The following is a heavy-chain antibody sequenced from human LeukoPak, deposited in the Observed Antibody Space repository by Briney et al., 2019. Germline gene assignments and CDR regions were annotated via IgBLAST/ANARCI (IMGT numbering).Heavy chain of an antibody. J-gene: IGHJ6*03. D-gene: IGHD2-2*01. V-gene: IGHV1-69*05. Sequence: SVKVSCKASGGTFSSYAISWVRQAPGQGLEWMGGIIPIFGTANYAQKFQGRATITTDESTSTAYMELSSLRSEDTAVYYCARGIVVVPAAIHYYYYMDVWGKGTTVTVSS. CDR3: ARGIVVVPAAIHYYYYMDV. CDR2: IIPIFGTA. CDR1: GGTFSSYA.